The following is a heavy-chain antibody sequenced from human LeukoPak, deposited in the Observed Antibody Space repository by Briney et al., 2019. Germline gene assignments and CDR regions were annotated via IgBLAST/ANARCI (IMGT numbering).Heavy chain of an antibody. CDR2: ISASGGST. J-gene: IGHJ4*02. V-gene: IGHV3-23*01. CDR1: GFTLSSYA. Sequence: GGSLRLSCAASGFTLSSYAMSWVRQAPGKELEWVSSISASGGSTNYADSVKGRFTISRDNSKNTVYLQMNSLRAEDTAVYYCAKESLPKTLYSSGWYFDYWGQGTLVTVSS. D-gene: IGHD6-19*01. CDR3: AKESLPKTLYSSGWYFDY.